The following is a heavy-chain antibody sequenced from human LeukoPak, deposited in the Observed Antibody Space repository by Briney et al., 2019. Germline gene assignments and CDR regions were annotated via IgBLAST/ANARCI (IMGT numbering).Heavy chain of an antibody. V-gene: IGHV3-7*01. CDR1: GFTFSSYW. CDR2: IKQDGSEK. D-gene: IGHD5-12*01. Sequence: GGSLRLSCVVSGFTFSSYWMSWVRQAPGKGLEWVANIKQDGSEKYYVDSVKGRFTISRDNAKNSLYLQMNSLRAEDTAVYYCARAPDSGYDPRFDYWGQGTLVTVSS. J-gene: IGHJ4*02. CDR3: ARAPDSGYDPRFDY.